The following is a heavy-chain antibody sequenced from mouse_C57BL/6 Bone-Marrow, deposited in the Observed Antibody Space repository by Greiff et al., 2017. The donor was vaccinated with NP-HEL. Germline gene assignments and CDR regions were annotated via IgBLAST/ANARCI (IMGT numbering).Heavy chain of an antibody. CDR2: IYWDDDK. J-gene: IGHJ1*03. D-gene: IGHD1-1*01. CDR3: GVSFTTVGGYFDV. CDR1: GFSLSTSGMG. Sequence: QVTLKVCGPGILQSSQTLSLTCSFSGFSLSTSGMGVSWIRQPSGKGLEWLAHIYWDDDKRYNPSLKSRLTISKDTSRNQVFLKITSVDTADTATYYCGVSFTTVGGYFDVWGTGTTVTVSS. V-gene: IGHV8-12*01.